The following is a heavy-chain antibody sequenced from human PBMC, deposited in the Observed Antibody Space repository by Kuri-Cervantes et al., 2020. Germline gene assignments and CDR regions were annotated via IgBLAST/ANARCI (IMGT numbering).Heavy chain of an antibody. J-gene: IGHJ4*02. CDR1: GYTFTSYG. CDR3: ARDPPGSGYYYLDY. Sequence: ASVKVSCKASGYTFTSYGISWVRQAPGQGLEWMGWISAYNGNTNYAQKLQGRVTMTADTSTSTAYMELRSLRPDDTAVYYCARDPPGSGYYYLDYWGQGTLVTVSS. V-gene: IGHV1-18*01. CDR2: ISAYNGNT. D-gene: IGHD3-22*01.